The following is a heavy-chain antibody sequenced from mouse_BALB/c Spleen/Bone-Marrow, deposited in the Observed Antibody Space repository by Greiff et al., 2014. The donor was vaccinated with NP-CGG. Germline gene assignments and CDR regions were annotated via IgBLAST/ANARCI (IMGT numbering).Heavy chain of an antibody. CDR1: CYSIPSGFC. J-gene: IGHJ2*01. Sequence: QLKESGPDLGEPSQSLSLTCTVPCYSIPSGFCWHWARQFSGNKIEWMGYIHYSGSTNYHPSLKSRISITRDTSKNQFFLQLNSVTTEDTATYYCARSTMITTVDYWGQGTTLTASS. V-gene: IGHV3-1*02. CDR2: IHYSGST. CDR3: ARSTMITTVDY. D-gene: IGHD2-4*01.